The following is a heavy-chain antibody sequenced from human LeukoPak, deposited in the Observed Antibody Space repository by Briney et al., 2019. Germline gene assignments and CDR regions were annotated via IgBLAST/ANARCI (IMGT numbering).Heavy chain of an antibody. CDR1: GYTFSSYD. D-gene: IGHD3-10*01. V-gene: IGHV3-48*03. CDR2: ISSGGGAT. J-gene: IGHJ5*02. Sequence: GGSLRLSCAASGYTFSSYDMAWVRQAPGKGLEWLSSISSGGGATYYAGSMKGRFTISRDNAQKSLYLQLNSLRAEDTAVYYCARRWGGWFDPWGQGTLVTVSS. CDR3: ARRWGGWFDP.